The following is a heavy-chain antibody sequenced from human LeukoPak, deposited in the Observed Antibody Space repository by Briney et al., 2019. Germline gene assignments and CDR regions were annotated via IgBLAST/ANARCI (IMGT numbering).Heavy chain of an antibody. J-gene: IGHJ4*02. CDR2: ISYDGRNK. D-gene: IGHD3-10*01. V-gene: IGHV3-30*03. Sequence: PGGSLRLSCAASGFTFSSYGMHWVRQAPGKGLEWVAVISYDGRNKYYADSVKGRFTISRDNSKNTLYLQMNSLRAEDTAVYYCATPSIAHYGSGSYWYFDYWGQGTLVTVSS. CDR1: GFTFSSYG. CDR3: ATPSIAHYGSGSYWYFDY.